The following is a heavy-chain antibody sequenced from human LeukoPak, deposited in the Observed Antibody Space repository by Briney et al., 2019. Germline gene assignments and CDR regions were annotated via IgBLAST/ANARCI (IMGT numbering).Heavy chain of an antibody. CDR3: ASRSITIFGVVIEADNWFDP. CDR2: INHSGST. CDR1: GGSFSGYY. Sequence: PSETLSLTCAVYGGSFSGYYWSWIRQLPGKGLEWIGEINHSGSTNYNPSLKSRVTISVDTSKNQFSLKLSSVTAADTAVYYCASRSITIFGVVIEADNWFDPWGQGTLVTVSS. J-gene: IGHJ5*02. D-gene: IGHD3-3*01. V-gene: IGHV4-34*01.